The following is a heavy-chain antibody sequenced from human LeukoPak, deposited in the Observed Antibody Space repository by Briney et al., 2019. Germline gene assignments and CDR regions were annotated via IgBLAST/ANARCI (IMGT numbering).Heavy chain of an antibody. CDR3: ATADILTGYYSLASNFDY. CDR2: ISGSGGST. V-gene: IGHV3-23*01. D-gene: IGHD3-9*01. CDR1: GFTVSSNY. J-gene: IGHJ4*02. Sequence: QPGGSLRLSCAASGFTVSSNYMSWVRQAPGKGLEWVSAISGSGGSTYYADSVKGRFTISRDNSKNTLYLQMNSLRAEDTAVYYCATADILTGYYSLASNFDYWGQGTLVTVSS.